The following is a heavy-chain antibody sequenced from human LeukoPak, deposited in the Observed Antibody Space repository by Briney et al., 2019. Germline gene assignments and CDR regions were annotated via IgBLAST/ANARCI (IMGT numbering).Heavy chain of an antibody. CDR3: ARGLDTMVRGVMEWFDP. V-gene: IGHV3-74*01. D-gene: IGHD3-10*01. Sequence: GGSLRLSCAASGFTFSSYWMHWVRQAPGKGLVWVSRINSDGSSTSYADSVKGRFTISRDNAKNSLYLQMNSLRAEDTAVYYCARGLDTMVRGVMEWFDPWGQGTLVTVSP. J-gene: IGHJ5*02. CDR2: INSDGSST. CDR1: GFTFSSYW.